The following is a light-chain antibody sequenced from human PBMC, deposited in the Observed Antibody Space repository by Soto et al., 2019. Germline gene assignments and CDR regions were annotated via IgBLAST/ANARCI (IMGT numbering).Light chain of an antibody. CDR2: DVS. J-gene: IGLJ1*01. CDR3: SSYTTSNTRQIV. CDR1: SSDVGGYNY. Sequence: ALTQPASVSGSPGQSINISCTGTSSDVGGYNYVSWYQHHPGKAPKLIIYDVSNRPSGVSNPFSGSKSGNTAPLTISGLQPEDEADYYCSSYTTSNTRQIVFGTGTKVTVL. V-gene: IGLV2-14*03.